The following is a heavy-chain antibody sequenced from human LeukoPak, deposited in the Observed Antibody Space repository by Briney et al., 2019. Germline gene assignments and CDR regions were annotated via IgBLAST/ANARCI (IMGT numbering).Heavy chain of an antibody. Sequence: GGSLRLSCAASGFTFSSYGMHWVRQAPGKGLEWVAVIWYDGSNKYYADSVKGRFTISRDNSKNTLYLQMNSLRAEDTAVYYCAREGSEQWLVQYYYYGMDVWGQGTTVTVSS. V-gene: IGHV3-33*01. CDR1: GFTFSSYG. CDR2: IWYDGSNK. CDR3: AREGSEQWLVQYYYYGMDV. D-gene: IGHD6-19*01. J-gene: IGHJ6*02.